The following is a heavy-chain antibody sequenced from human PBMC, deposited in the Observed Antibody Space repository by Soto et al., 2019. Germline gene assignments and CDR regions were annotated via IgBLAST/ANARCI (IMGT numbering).Heavy chain of an antibody. CDR3: ARDVLGYYDFWSGYYENFDY. CDR2: ISAYNGNT. D-gene: IGHD3-3*01. V-gene: IGHV1-18*01. Sequence: ASVKVSCKASGYTFTSYGISWVRQAPGQGLEWMGWISAYNGNTNYAQKLQGRVTMTTDTSTSTAYMELRSLRSDDTAVYYCARDVLGYYDFWSGYYENFDYWGQGTLVTVSS. J-gene: IGHJ4*02. CDR1: GYTFTSYG.